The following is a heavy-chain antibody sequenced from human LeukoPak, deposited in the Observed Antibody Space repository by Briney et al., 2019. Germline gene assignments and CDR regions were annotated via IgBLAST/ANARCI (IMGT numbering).Heavy chain of an antibody. V-gene: IGHV3-21*01. D-gene: IGHD3-10*01. CDR1: GFTFSSHS. Sequence: GGSLRLSCAASGFTFSSHSMHWVRQAPGKGLEWVSSISSSSSYIYYADSVKGRFTISRDNAKNSLYLQMNSLRAEDTAVYYCARVYYGSGSYYSGDYWGQGTLVTVSS. J-gene: IGHJ4*02. CDR3: ARVYYGSGSYYSGDY. CDR2: ISSSSSYI.